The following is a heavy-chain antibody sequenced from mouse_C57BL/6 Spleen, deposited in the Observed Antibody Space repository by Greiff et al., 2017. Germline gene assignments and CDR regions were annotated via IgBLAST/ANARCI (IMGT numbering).Heavy chain of an antibody. J-gene: IGHJ1*03. CDR1: GYTFTDYE. D-gene: IGHD2-1*01. V-gene: IGHV1-15*01. CDR3: TRLKGNTWYFDV. Sequence: VQLQQSGAELVRPGASVTLSCKASGYTFTDYEMHWVKQTPVHGLEWIGAIDPETGGTAYNQKFKGKAILTADKSSSTAYMELRGLTSEDSAVYYCTRLKGNTWYFDVWGTGTTVTVSS. CDR2: IDPETGGT.